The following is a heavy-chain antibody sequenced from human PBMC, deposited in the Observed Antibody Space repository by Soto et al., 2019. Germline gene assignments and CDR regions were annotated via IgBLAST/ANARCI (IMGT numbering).Heavy chain of an antibody. J-gene: IGHJ4*02. D-gene: IGHD3-10*01. Sequence: ASVKVSCKASGYTFTSYYINWVRQATGQGLEWMGWMNPNSGNTGYAQKFQGRVTMTRNTSISTAYMELSSLRSEDTAVYYCARSPYYYGSGSYTGIDYWGQGTLVTVSS. V-gene: IGHV1-8*02. CDR1: GYTFTSYY. CDR3: ARSPYYYGSGSYTGIDY. CDR2: MNPNSGNT.